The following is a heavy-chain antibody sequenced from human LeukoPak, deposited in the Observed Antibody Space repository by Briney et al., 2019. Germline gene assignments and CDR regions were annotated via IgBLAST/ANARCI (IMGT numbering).Heavy chain of an antibody. J-gene: IGHJ4*02. CDR1: GFTFSGYW. CDR2: IKQDGSEK. CDR3: ARSRSGGY. Sequence: GGSLRLSCAASGFTFSGYWMSWVRQAPGKGLEWVANIKQDGSEKYYVDSVKGRFTISRDNAKNSLYLQMNSLRAEDTAVYYCARSRSGGYWGQGTLVTVSS. D-gene: IGHD3-10*01. V-gene: IGHV3-7*01.